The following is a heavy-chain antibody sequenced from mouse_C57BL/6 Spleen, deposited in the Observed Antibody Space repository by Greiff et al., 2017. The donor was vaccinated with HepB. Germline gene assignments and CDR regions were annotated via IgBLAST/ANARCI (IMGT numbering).Heavy chain of an antibody. V-gene: IGHV1-64*01. J-gene: IGHJ2*01. D-gene: IGHD2-12*01. CDR1: GYTFTSYW. Sequence: VQLQQPGAELVKPGASVKLSCKASGYTFTSYWMHWVKQRPGQGLEWIGMIHPNSGSTNYNEKFKSKATLTVDKSSSTAYMQLSSLTSEDSAVYYCAEGHHDGGGYYFDYWGQGTTLTVSS. CDR2: IHPNSGST. CDR3: AEGHHDGGGYYFDY.